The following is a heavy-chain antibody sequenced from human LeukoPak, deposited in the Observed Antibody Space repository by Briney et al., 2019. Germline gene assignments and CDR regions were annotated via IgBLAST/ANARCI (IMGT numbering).Heavy chain of an antibody. CDR1: GGSISSGSYY. V-gene: IGHV4-39*07. CDR2: IYHSGST. J-gene: IGHJ4*02. CDR3: ARDQGITIFQYTTQFDY. Sequence: PSETLSLTCTVSGGSISSGSYYWGWIRQPPGKGLEWIGSIYHSGSTYYNPSLKSRVTISVDTSKNQFSLKLSSVTAADTAVYYCARDQGITIFQYTTQFDYWGQGTLVTVSS. D-gene: IGHD3-9*01.